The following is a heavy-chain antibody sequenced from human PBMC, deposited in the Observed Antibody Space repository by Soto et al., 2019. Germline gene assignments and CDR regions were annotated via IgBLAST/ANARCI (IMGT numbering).Heavy chain of an antibody. Sequence: QVQLQQWGAGLLKPSETLSLTCAVYGGSFSGYYWSWIRQPPGKGLEWIGEINHSESTNYNPSLKSPVSISVDTSNRGFSLKLTSVTAADTAVYYCARGSHGRNYSASGSSGSYWMYFDYWGQGTLVTVSS. CDR3: ARGSHGRNYSASGSSGSYWMYFDY. CDR1: GGSFSGYY. D-gene: IGHD3-10*01. V-gene: IGHV4-34*01. J-gene: IGHJ4*02. CDR2: INHSEST.